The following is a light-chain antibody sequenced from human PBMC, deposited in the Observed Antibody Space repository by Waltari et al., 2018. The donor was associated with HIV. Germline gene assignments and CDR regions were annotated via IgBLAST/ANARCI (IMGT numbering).Light chain of an antibody. Sequence: DIVMTQSPDSLAVSLGERATINCKSSQSVLYSSNNKNYLAWYQQKPGQPPKLLIYWASTRESGVPDRFSGSGSGTDFTLTISSLQAEDVAVYYCQQYYSISRTLGQGTKVEIK. CDR1: QSVLYSSNNKNY. CDR3: QQYYSISRT. CDR2: WAS. V-gene: IGKV4-1*01. J-gene: IGKJ1*01.